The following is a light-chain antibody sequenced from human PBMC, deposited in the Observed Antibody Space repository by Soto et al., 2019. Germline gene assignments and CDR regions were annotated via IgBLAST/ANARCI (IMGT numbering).Light chain of an antibody. V-gene: IGKV1-39*01. CDR1: QSISSY. CDR2: AAS. J-gene: IGKJ1*01. CDR3: QQSYTTG. Sequence: DIKMTQSPSSLSASVGDRVTITCRASQSISSYLNWYQQKPGKAPKLLIYAASSLQSGVPSRFSGSGSGTDFTLTITSLQPEDFATYYCQQSYTTGFGQGTKVDI.